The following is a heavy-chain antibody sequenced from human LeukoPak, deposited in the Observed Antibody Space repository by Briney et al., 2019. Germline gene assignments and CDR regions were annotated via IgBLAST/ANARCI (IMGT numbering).Heavy chain of an antibody. V-gene: IGHV3-30*18. J-gene: IGHJ4*02. CDR3: ANLDTAEDY. CDR2: ISYDGSNK. Sequence: GGSLRLSCAASGFTCSSYGMHWVRQAPGKGLEWVAVISYDGSNKYYADSVKGRFTISRDNSKNTLYLQMNSLRAEDTAVYYCANLDTAEDYWGQGTLVTVSS. CDR1: GFTCSSYG. D-gene: IGHD5-18*01.